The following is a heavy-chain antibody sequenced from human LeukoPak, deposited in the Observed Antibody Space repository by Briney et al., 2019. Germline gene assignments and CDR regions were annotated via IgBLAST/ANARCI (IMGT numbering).Heavy chain of an antibody. CDR2: ISYDGSNK. D-gene: IGHD1-26*01. Sequence: GGSLRLSCAASGFTFSSYAMHWVRQAPGKGLEWVAVISYDGSNKYYADSVKGRFTISRDNSKNTLNLQMNSLRAEDTAVYYCASGGGSYGDFDYWGQGTLVTVSS. J-gene: IGHJ4*02. CDR3: ASGGGSYGDFDY. CDR1: GFTFSSYA. V-gene: IGHV3-30*04.